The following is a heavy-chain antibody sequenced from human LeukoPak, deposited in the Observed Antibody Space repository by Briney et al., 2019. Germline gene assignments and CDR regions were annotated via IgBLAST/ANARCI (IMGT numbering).Heavy chain of an antibody. CDR1: GGSISSSSYY. J-gene: IGHJ6*03. V-gene: IGHV4-39*01. Sequence: PSETLSLTCTVSGGSISSSSYYWGWIRQPPGTGLEWIGSIYYSETIYYNPSLESRVTLSLDTSKNQFSLKLTSVTAADTAVYCARQVADYYYYYLGVWGKGTTVTVSS. CDR2: IYYSETI. CDR3: ARQVADYYYYYLGV.